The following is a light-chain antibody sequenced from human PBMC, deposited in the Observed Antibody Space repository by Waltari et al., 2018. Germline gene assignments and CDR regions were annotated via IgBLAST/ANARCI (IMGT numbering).Light chain of an antibody. CDR2: KTS. CDR1: QNADTW. CDR3: KQYNTYWT. Sequence: DIQMTQSPSTLSASIGDRVTITCRASQNADTWLAWYQQKPGKAHKLLVYKTSTLQSGVPSRFSGSGSGTHFTLTISSLQPDDFATYYGKQYNTYWTFGQGTKVE. V-gene: IGKV1-5*03. J-gene: IGKJ1*01.